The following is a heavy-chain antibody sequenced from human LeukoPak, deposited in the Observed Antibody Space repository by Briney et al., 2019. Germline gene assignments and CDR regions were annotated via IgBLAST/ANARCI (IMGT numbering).Heavy chain of an antibody. Sequence: NPSETLSLTCAVYGGSFSGYYWSWIRQPPGKGLEWIGEINHSGSTNYNPSLKSRVTISVDTSKNQFSLKLSSVTAADTAVYYCARQGSDSSWSQGYWYFDLWGRGTLVTVSS. CDR2: INHSGST. D-gene: IGHD6-6*01. CDR3: ARQGSDSSWSQGYWYFDL. CDR1: GGSFSGYY. V-gene: IGHV4-34*01. J-gene: IGHJ2*01.